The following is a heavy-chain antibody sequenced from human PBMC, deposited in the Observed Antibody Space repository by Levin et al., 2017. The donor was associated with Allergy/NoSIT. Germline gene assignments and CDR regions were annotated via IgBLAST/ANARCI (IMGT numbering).Heavy chain of an antibody. Sequence: GASVKVSCKASGYTFTSYGISWVRQAPGQGLEWMGWISAYNGNTNYAQKLQGRVTMTTDTSTSTAYMELRSLRSDDTAVYYCARAPGGGYYDFWTTIDYWGQGTLVTVSS. J-gene: IGHJ4*02. CDR1: GYTFTSYG. CDR3: ARAPGGGYYDFWTTIDY. CDR2: ISAYNGNT. V-gene: IGHV1-18*01. D-gene: IGHD3-3*01.